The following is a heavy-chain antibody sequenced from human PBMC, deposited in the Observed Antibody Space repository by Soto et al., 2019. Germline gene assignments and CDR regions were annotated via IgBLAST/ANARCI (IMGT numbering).Heavy chain of an antibody. CDR1: GGSISSYY. CDR3: ARYGSGSSVWFDP. Sequence: QVQLQESGPGLVKPSETLSLTCTVSGGSISSYYWSWIRQPPGKGLEWIGYIYYSGSTNYNPSLKSRVTITVDTSKNQFSLKLSSVTDADTAVYYCARYGSGSSVWFDPWGQGTLVTVSS. J-gene: IGHJ5*02. CDR2: IYYSGST. V-gene: IGHV4-59*01. D-gene: IGHD3-10*01.